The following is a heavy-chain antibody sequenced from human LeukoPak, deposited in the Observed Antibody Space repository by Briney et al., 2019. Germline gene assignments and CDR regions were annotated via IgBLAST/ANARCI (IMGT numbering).Heavy chain of an antibody. D-gene: IGHD2-15*01. Sequence: GGSLRLSCAASGFTFSSYAMGWVRQAPGKGLEWVSAISGSGGSTYYADSVKGRFTISRDNSKNTLYLRMNSLRAEDTAVYYCAKPPGYCSGGSCYLASWGQGTLVTVSS. J-gene: IGHJ4*02. CDR2: ISGSGGST. V-gene: IGHV3-23*01. CDR1: GFTFSSYA. CDR3: AKPPGYCSGGSCYLAS.